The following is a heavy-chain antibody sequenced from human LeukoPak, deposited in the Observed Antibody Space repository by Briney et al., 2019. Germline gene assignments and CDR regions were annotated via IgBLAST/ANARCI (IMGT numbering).Heavy chain of an antibody. CDR3: AREVNKGIAAAGSRDY. V-gene: IGHV3-53*01. CDR1: GFTVNSNY. Sequence: SGGSLRLSCAASGFTVNSNYMSWVRQAPGKGLEWVSIIYSSGTTYYADSVKGRFTISRDNSKNTLYLQMNSLRAEDTAVYYCAREVNKGIAAAGSRDYWGQGTLVTVSS. J-gene: IGHJ4*02. D-gene: IGHD6-13*01. CDR2: IYSSGTT.